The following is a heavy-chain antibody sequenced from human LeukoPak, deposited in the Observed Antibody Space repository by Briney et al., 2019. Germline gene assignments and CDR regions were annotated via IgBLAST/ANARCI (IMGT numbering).Heavy chain of an antibody. Sequence: SETLSLTCTVSGASISSSSSYWGWIRQPPGKGLEWLGNIYSRGNTYYKPALKSRVTISVDKSKNQFSLKLNSVTAADTAVYYCARDYCTSTTCPNWFDPWGQGTLVTVSS. CDR3: ARDYCTSTTCPNWFDP. V-gene: IGHV4-39*07. CDR1: GASISSSSSY. CDR2: IYSRGNT. J-gene: IGHJ5*02. D-gene: IGHD2-2*01.